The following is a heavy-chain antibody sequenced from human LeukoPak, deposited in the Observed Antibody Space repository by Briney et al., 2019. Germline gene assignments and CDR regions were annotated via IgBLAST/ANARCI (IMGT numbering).Heavy chain of an antibody. CDR3: AKIGPSDCSGGSCYTNDAFDI. CDR1: GFTFSSYA. V-gene: IGHV3-23*01. CDR2: ISGSGGST. Sequence: PGGSLRLSCAASGFTFSSYAMSWVRQAPGKGLEWVSAISGSGGSTYYADSVKGRFTISRDNSKNTLYLQMTSLRAEDTAVYYCAKIGPSDCSGGSCYTNDAFDIWGQGTMVTVSS. J-gene: IGHJ3*02. D-gene: IGHD2-15*01.